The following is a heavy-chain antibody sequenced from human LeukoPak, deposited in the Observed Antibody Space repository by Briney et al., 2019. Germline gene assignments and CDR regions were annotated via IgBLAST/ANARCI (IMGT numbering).Heavy chain of an antibody. D-gene: IGHD3-22*01. J-gene: IGHJ4*02. Sequence: PGGSLRLSCAASGLSFSSYEMNWVRQAPGKGLEWVSTISGSGGSTFYADSVRGRFTISRDNSRSTLYLQMNSLRAEDTATYYCSPPRGDSSGYYYVYWGQGTLVTVSS. CDR3: SPPRGDSSGYYYVY. CDR1: GLSFSSYE. CDR2: ISGSGGST. V-gene: IGHV3-23*01.